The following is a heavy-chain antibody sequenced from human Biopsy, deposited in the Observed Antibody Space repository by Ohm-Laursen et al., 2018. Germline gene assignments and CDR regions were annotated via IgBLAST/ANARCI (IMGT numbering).Heavy chain of an antibody. J-gene: IGHJ6*02. V-gene: IGHV4-59*01. CDR1: GGSIARYY. CDR2: IYYSGRP. D-gene: IGHD1-20*01. CDR3: ARVDRYNFDHYIMDA. Sequence: SETLSLTCPVSGGSIARYYWTWIRQSPGKGLEWIAYIYYSGRPNYNPSLKGRVVISVDRSRNQFFLKLTSATAADTAIYYCARVDRYNFDHYIMDAWGRGTTVTVSS.